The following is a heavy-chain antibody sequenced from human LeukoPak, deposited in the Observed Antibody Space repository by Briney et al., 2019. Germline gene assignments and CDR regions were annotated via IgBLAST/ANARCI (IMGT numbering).Heavy chain of an antibody. CDR1: AGSFSNYY. J-gene: IGHJ4*02. CDR2: IYHSGST. CDR3: ARGSFDYGDYQIFDY. Sequence: SETLSLTCAVYAGSFSNYYWSWIRQPPGKGLEWIGEIYHSGSTKYNPSLECRVTMSVDTSKNQFSLKLSSVTAADTAMYYCARGSFDYGDYQIFDYWGQGTLVTVSS. D-gene: IGHD4-17*01. V-gene: IGHV4-34*01.